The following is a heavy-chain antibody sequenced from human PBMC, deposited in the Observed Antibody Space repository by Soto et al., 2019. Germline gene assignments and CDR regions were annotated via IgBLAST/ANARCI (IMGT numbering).Heavy chain of an antibody. V-gene: IGHV4-34*01. CDR1: GGSFSGYY. CDR3: ARAEPYYYDSRHWYFDL. D-gene: IGHD3-22*01. Sequence: QVHLQQWGAGLLKPSETLSLTCAVYGGSFSGYYWSWIRQPPGKGLEGIGEINHSGSTNYNPSLKSRVTISVDTSKNQFSLKLSSVTAADTAVYYCARAEPYYYDSRHWYFDLWGRGTLVTVSS. CDR2: INHSGST. J-gene: IGHJ2*01.